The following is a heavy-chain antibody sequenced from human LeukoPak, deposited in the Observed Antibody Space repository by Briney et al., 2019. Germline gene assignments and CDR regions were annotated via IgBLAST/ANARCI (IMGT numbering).Heavy chain of an antibody. CDR1: GFPFSNYW. Sequence: GGSLRLSXAASGFPFSNYWMHWVRQAPGKGLVWVSRMNSDGSSTSYADSVKGRFTISRDNAKNTLYLQMNSLRAEDAAVYYCATVSRSSGRGYFDYWGPGTLVTVSS. CDR2: MNSDGSST. V-gene: IGHV3-74*01. J-gene: IGHJ4*02. CDR3: ATVSRSSGRGYFDY. D-gene: IGHD6-19*01.